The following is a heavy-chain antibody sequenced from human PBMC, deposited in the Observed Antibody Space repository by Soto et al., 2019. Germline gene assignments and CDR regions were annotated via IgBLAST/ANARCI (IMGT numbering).Heavy chain of an antibody. CDR2: IYYSGTT. CDR1: NGSVSSGTYS. CDR3: ARGHYYYGMDV. J-gene: IGHJ6*02. Sequence: LSLTCTVSNGSVSSGTYSWSWVRRPPGKGLEWIGYIYYSGTTYYTPSLKSRLTMSMDRANDHFSLNLTSVTAADTAVYFCARGHYYYGMDVWGQGITVTVS. V-gene: IGHV4-30-2*01.